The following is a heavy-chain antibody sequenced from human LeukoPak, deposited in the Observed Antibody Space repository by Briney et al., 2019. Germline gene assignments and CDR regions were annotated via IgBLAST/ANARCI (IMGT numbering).Heavy chain of an antibody. J-gene: IGHJ4*02. Sequence: GGSLRLSCAASGFTFGGYAMSWVRQAPGKGLEWVSLISGSGDAYDADSVQGRFTISRDSSKNTLYLQMNSLRAEDTAVYYCVKDGHYPDNSGYYYEDSWGQGTLVTVSS. D-gene: IGHD3-22*01. V-gene: IGHV3-23*01. CDR2: ISGSGDA. CDR1: GFTFGGYA. CDR3: VKDGHYPDNSGYYYEDS.